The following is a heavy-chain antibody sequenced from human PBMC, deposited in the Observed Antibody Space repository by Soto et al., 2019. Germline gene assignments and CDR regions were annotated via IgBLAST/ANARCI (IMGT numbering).Heavy chain of an antibody. CDR3: ARPGNYGSGSYLYYLDY. D-gene: IGHD3-10*01. CDR2: IYYSGST. V-gene: IGHV4-39*01. Sequence: QLQLQESGPGLVKPSETLSLTCTVSGGSISSSSYYWGWIRQPPGKGLEWIGSIYYSGSTYYNPSLTSRVTISVDTSKHQFSLKLSSVTAADTAVYYCARPGNYGSGSYLYYLDYWGQGTLVTVSS. J-gene: IGHJ4*02. CDR1: GGSISSSSYY.